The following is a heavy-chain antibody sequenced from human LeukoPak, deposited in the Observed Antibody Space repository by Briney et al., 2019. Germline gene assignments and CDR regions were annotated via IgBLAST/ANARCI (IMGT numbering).Heavy chain of an antibody. CDR1: GFTFSSYA. Sequence: GRSLRLSCAASGFTFSSYAMHWVRQAPGNGLEWVAVISYDGSNKYYADSVKGRFTISRDNSKNTMYLKMNSLRAEDTAVYSCARGESSSSRKYFDYWGQGTLVTVSS. V-gene: IGHV3-30*01. CDR2: ISYDGSNK. CDR3: ARGESSSSRKYFDY. D-gene: IGHD6-6*01. J-gene: IGHJ4*02.